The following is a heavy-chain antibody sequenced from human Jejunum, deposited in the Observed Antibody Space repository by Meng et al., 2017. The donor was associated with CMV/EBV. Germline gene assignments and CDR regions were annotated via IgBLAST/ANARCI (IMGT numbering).Heavy chain of an antibody. Sequence: KVSCEASGYDFVDYGISWVRQAPGQGIEWIGWVSSYTDNTKCAPKFQGRVTMTADDSTTTAHLELRSLRSDDTAVYYCARKQWEPDYWGQGTLVTVSS. CDR3: ARKQWEPDY. CDR1: GYDFVDYG. V-gene: IGHV1-18*01. D-gene: IGHD1-26*01. CDR2: VSSYTDNT. J-gene: IGHJ4*02.